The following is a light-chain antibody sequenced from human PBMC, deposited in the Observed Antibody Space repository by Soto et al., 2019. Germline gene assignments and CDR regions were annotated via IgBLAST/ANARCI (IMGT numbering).Light chain of an antibody. CDR3: SSYTSSSTYV. V-gene: IGLV2-14*01. J-gene: IGLJ1*01. CDR1: GSDVGGYNY. Sequence: QSALTQPASVSGSPGQSLTISCTGTGSDVGGYNYVSWYQQHPGKAPKLMIYEVSNRPSGVSNRFSGSKSGNTASLTISGLQAEDEADYYCSSYTSSSTYVFGTGTKVTVL. CDR2: EVS.